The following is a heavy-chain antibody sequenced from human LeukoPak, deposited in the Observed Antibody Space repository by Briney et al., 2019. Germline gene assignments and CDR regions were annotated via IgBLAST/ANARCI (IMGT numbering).Heavy chain of an antibody. CDR1: GYTFAIYG. CDR3: ARTDRETVTYFDY. Sequence: ASVKVTCTTSGYTFAIYGISWVRQAPGQGLEWMGWISAYNGNTNYAQKLQGRVTMTTDTSTSTAYMELRSLRSDDTAVYYCARTDRETVTYFDYWGQGTLVTVSS. D-gene: IGHD4-11*01. V-gene: IGHV1-18*01. CDR2: ISAYNGNT. J-gene: IGHJ4*02.